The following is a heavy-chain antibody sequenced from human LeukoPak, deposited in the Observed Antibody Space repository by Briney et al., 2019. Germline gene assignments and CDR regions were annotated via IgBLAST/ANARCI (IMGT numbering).Heavy chain of an antibody. V-gene: IGHV3-23*01. Sequence: GGSLRLSCAASGFTFSSYAMSWVRQGPGKGLEWVSLISGSGGNTYYADSVKGRFTISRDNPKNTLYLQMNSLIAEDTAVYYCANLGTYYYDSSGFYSIDYWGQGTLVTVSS. D-gene: IGHD3-22*01. J-gene: IGHJ4*02. CDR2: ISGSGGNT. CDR3: ANLGTYYYDSSGFYSIDY. CDR1: GFTFSSYA.